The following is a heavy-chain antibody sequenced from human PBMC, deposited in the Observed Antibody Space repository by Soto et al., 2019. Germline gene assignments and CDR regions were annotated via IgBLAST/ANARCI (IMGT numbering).Heavy chain of an antibody. CDR2: IYYSGST. D-gene: IGHD3-10*01. CDR1: GGSISSYY. CDR3: ARIGLWFGGGNWFDP. V-gene: IGHV4-59*01. Sequence: SETLSLTCTVSGGSISSYYWSWIRPPPGKGLEWIGYIYYSGSTNYNPSLKSRVTISVDTSKNQFSLKLSSVTAADTAVYYCARIGLWFGGGNWFDPWGQGTLVTVSS. J-gene: IGHJ5*02.